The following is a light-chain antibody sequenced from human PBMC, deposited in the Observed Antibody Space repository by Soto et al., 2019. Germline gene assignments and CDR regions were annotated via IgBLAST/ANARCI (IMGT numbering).Light chain of an antibody. V-gene: IGKV1-9*01. J-gene: IGKJ5*01. Sequence: DIQLTQAPSLLSASVGDRVTITCRASQGISTFLAWYQQKLGKAPNLLIYAASTLHDGVPSRFGGSGSGTEFTLTISSLESDDFAVYYCQQRSNWPITFGQGTRLEIK. CDR2: AAS. CDR3: QQRSNWPIT. CDR1: QGISTF.